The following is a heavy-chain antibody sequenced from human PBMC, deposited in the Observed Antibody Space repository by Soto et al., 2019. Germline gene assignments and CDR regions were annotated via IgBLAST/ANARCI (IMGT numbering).Heavy chain of an antibody. CDR1: GFSFTNYW. D-gene: IGHD6-19*01. J-gene: IGHJ4*02. CDR2: IYPSDSDI. Sequence: PGESLKISCKGSGFSFTNYWIAWVRQMPGKGLEWMGIIYPSDSDIRYSPSFEGQVTISADRFISTAYLQWSSLKVSDTAIYYCARHVKRVNGWSPDYWGQGXVVTVSS. CDR3: ARHVKRVNGWSPDY. V-gene: IGHV5-51*01.